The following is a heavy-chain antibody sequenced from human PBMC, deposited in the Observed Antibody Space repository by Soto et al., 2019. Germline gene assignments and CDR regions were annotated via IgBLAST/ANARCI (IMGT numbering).Heavy chain of an antibody. CDR3: ARQVDPGDYGD. CDR2: INPTSEYT. CDR1: GYTFTSYD. D-gene: IGHD4-17*01. V-gene: IGHV1-8*01. Sequence: ASVKVSCKASGYTFTSYDINWVRQAPGQGLEWVGWINPTSEYTAHAQKFQGRVTLTREISTATAYMELSSLTSEDTAVYFCARQVDPGDYGDWGPGTEVTV. J-gene: IGHJ1*01.